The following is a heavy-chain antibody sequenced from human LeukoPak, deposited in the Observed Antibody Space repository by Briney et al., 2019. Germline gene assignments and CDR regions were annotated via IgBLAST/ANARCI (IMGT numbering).Heavy chain of an antibody. V-gene: IGHV1-2*02. Sequence: VASVKVSCKASGYTFTGYYMHWVRQAPGQGLEWMGWINPNSGGTNYAQNFQGRVTMTRETSITTAYMELRRLTSDDTAVYYCARVCLIGCGGDAHDALHIWGQGTMVTVSS. J-gene: IGHJ3*02. CDR2: INPNSGGT. D-gene: IGHD2-21*02. CDR3: ARVCLIGCGGDAHDALHI. CDR1: GYTFTGYY.